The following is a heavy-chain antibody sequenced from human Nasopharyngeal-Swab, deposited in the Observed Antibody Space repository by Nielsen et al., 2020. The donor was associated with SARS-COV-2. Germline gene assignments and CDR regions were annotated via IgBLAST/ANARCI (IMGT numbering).Heavy chain of an antibody. Sequence: EGSLRLSCAASGLTFSDYYMSWIRQAPGKGLEWVSYISSSGSTIYYADSVKGRFTISRDNAKNSLYLQMNSLRAEDTAVYYCAAHPSYDFWSGTYYWGQGTLVTVSS. CDR3: AAHPSYDFWSGTYY. V-gene: IGHV3-11*04. J-gene: IGHJ4*02. D-gene: IGHD3-3*01. CDR1: GLTFSDYY. CDR2: ISSSGSTI.